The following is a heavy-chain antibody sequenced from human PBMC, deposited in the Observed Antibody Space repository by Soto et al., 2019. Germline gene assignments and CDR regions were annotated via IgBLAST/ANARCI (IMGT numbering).Heavy chain of an antibody. J-gene: IGHJ6*02. D-gene: IGHD3-10*01. CDR2: IIPIFGTA. CDR3: ARDYYGSGSHIYYYYGMDV. CDR1: GVTFSSYG. Sequence: GASVKVSCKASGVTFSSYGISWVRQAPGQGLEWMGGIIPIFGTANYAQKFQGRVTITADESTSTAYMELSSLRSEDTAVYYCARDYYGSGSHIYYYYGMDVWGQGTTVTVS. V-gene: IGHV1-69*13.